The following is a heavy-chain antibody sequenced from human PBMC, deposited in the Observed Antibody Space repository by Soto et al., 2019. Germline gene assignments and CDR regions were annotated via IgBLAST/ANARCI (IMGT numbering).Heavy chain of an antibody. J-gene: IGHJ6*03. Sequence: QVQLVQSGAELKKPGASVKVSCQTSGYTFIGYDINWVRQATGQGLEWLGWMNPNSGNTGYAQKFQGRLTMTRDTSSGTAYMDLSSLESDDTAVYYCARGSPTYMDVWGWGTPIIVSS. CDR3: ARGSPTYMDV. CDR1: GYTFIGYD. CDR2: MNPNSGNT. V-gene: IGHV1-8*01.